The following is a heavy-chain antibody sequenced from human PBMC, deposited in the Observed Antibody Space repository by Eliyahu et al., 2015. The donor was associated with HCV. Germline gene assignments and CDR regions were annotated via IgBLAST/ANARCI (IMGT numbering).Heavy chain of an antibody. CDR1: GGSITSTSHY. Sequence: QVQLQESGPGLVKPSETLSLICTVSGGSITSTSHYWGWIRQPPGEGLEWIGSIYYSGTTHYNPSLKSRVALTVDTSQNKFSLKVTSVTAADTAVYYCGRLCAGATCNHDTWGQGIVVTVSS. CDR2: IYYSGTT. J-gene: IGHJ5*02. V-gene: IGHV4-39*01. CDR3: GRLCAGATCNHDT. D-gene: IGHD7-27*01.